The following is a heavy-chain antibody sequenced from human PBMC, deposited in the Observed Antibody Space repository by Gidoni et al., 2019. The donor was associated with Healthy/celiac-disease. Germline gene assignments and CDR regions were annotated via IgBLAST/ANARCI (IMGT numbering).Heavy chain of an antibody. D-gene: IGHD6-19*01. CDR3: ASPPGAVAGTYFDY. Sequence: QLQLQESGPGLVKPSETLSLTCPVSGGSIGSSSYYWGWIRQPPGKGLEWIGSIYYSGSTYYNPSLKSRVTISVDTSKNQFSLKLSSVTAADTAVYYCASPPGAVAGTYFDYWGQGTLVTVSS. CDR1: GGSIGSSSYY. J-gene: IGHJ4*02. CDR2: IYYSGST. V-gene: IGHV4-39*01.